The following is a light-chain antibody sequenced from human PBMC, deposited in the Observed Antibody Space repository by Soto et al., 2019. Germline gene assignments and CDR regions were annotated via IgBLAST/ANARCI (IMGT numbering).Light chain of an antibody. CDR2: WAS. CDR1: RSVLYSSNNKDY. J-gene: IGKJ4*01. CDR3: QQYYRTPLT. V-gene: IGKV4-1*01. Sequence: DIVMTQSPDSLAVSLGERATINCKSSRSVLYSSNNKDYLAWYQQKPGQPPKLLIYWASTRESGVPDRFSGSGSETDFTLTISSLQSEDVAVYYCQQYYRTPLTFGGGTKVESK.